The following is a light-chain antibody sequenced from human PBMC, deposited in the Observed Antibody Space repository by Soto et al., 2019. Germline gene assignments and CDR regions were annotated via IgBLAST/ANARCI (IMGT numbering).Light chain of an antibody. CDR1: QSVSTNF. J-gene: IGKJ1*01. V-gene: IGKV3-20*01. Sequence: EIVLTQSPGTLSLSPGEGATLSCRASQSVSTNFFAWYQQKPVQAPRLLIYGASTRPTDIPDRFSGSGSGTDFTLTISRLEPEDFAVYYCQQYGRTSWTFGRGTKVEIK. CDR3: QQYGRTSWT. CDR2: GAS.